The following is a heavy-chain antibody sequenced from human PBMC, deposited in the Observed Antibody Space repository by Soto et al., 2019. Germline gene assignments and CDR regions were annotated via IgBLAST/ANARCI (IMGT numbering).Heavy chain of an antibody. CDR2: IYYSGST. Sequence: QVQLQESGPGLVKPSETLSLTCTVSGGSISSYYWSWIRQPPGKGLEWIGYIYYSGSTNYNPSLKSRVTISVDTSKNQFSLKLSSVTAADTAVYYCARPPVAAADYWYFDLWGRGTLVTVSS. CDR3: ARPPVAAADYWYFDL. CDR1: GGSISSYY. V-gene: IGHV4-59*08. D-gene: IGHD6-13*01. J-gene: IGHJ2*01.